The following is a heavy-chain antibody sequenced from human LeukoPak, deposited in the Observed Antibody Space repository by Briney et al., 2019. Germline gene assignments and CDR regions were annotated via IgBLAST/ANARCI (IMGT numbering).Heavy chain of an antibody. CDR2: ISGSDGST. CDR3: EKDLGGSGDYRPY. CDR1: GFIFSDFY. D-gene: IGHD2-21*02. Sequence: GGSLRLSCAGSGFIFSDFYMSWVRQAPGKGLEWVSAISGSDGSTYYADSVKGRFTISRDNSKNTLYLQMNSLSAEDTAVYYCEKDLGGSGDYRPYWGQGSVVTVSS. V-gene: IGHV3-23*01. J-gene: IGHJ4*02.